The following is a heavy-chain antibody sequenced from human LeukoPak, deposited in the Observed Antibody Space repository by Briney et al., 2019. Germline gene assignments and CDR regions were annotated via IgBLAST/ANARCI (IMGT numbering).Heavy chain of an antibody. CDR3: ARVRLTVTTDY. Sequence: SETLSLTCAVYGGSFSGYYWSWIRQPPGKGLEWIGEINHSGSTNYNPSLKSRVTISVDTSKNQFSLKLSSVTAADTAVYYCARVRLTVTTDYWGQGTLVTVSS. CDR1: GGSFSGYY. J-gene: IGHJ4*02. CDR2: INHSGST. V-gene: IGHV4-34*01. D-gene: IGHD4-17*01.